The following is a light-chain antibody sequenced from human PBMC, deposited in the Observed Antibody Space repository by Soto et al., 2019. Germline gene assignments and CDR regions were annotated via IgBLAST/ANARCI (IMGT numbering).Light chain of an antibody. CDR2: GDN. CDR1: SSNIGAGYD. Sequence: QLVLTQPPSVSGAPGQRITISCTGSSSNIGAGYDVHWYRHLPGTAPKLLICGDNNRPSGVPDRFSGSKSGTSASLAITGLQAEDEADYYCQSYDSSLSRVFGTGTKLTVL. V-gene: IGLV1-40*01. CDR3: QSYDSSLSRV. J-gene: IGLJ1*01.